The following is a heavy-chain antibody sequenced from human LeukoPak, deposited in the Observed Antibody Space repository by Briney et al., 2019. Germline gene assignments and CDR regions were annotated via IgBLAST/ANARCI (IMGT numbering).Heavy chain of an antibody. V-gene: IGHV1-2*02. D-gene: IGHD5-12*01. Sequence: ASVKVSCKASGYTFTGYYMHWVRQAPGQGLEWMGWINPNSGGTNYAQKFQGRVTMTRDTSISTAYMELSRLRSDDTAVYYCARDPSYSGYDLDYYMDVWGKGTTVTVSS. CDR3: ARDPSYSGYDLDYYMDV. CDR1: GYTFTGYY. J-gene: IGHJ6*03. CDR2: INPNSGGT.